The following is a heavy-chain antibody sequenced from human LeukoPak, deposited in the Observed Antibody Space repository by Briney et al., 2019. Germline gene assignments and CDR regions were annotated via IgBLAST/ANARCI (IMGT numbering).Heavy chain of an antibody. Sequence: GGALRLSCAASGFTFSNYWMHWVRQAPGKGLVWVSRFNSAGRSLGYADSVKGRFSISRSSAENTLYLQMNSLRAENTALYYCARAAGSHDYWSQGTLVT. J-gene: IGHJ4*02. CDR1: GFTFSNYW. CDR2: FNSAGRSL. CDR3: ARAAGSHDY. V-gene: IGHV3-74*01.